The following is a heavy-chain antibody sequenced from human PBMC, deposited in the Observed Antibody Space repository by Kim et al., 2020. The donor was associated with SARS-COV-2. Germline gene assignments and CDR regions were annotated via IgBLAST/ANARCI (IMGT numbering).Heavy chain of an antibody. Sequence: GGSLRLSCAASGFTFSSYWMHWVRQAPGKGLVWVSRINSDGSSTSYADSVKGRFTISRDNAKNTLYLQMNSLRAEDTAVYYCARVERVSWSSSWPYYFDYWGQGTLVTVSS. CDR2: INSDGSST. CDR3: ARVERVSWSSSWPYYFDY. J-gene: IGHJ4*02. CDR1: GFTFSSYW. V-gene: IGHV3-74*01. D-gene: IGHD6-13*01.